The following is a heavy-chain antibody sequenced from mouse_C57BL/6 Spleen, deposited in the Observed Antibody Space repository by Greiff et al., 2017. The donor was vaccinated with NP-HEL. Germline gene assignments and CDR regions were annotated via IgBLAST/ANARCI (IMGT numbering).Heavy chain of an antibody. CDR1: GYTFTDYE. J-gene: IGHJ3*01. CDR2: IDPETGGT. CDR3: TRSGSSSFAY. V-gene: IGHV1-15*01. D-gene: IGHD1-1*01. Sequence: QVQLKESGAELVRPGASVTLSCKASGYTFTDYEMHWVKQTPVHGLEWIGAIDPETGGTAYNQKFKGKAILTADKSSSTAYMELRSLTSEDSAVYYCTRSGSSSFAYWGQGTLVTVSA.